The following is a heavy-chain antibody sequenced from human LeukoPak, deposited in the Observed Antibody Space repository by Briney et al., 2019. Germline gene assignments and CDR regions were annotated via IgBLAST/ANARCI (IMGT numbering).Heavy chain of an antibody. CDR3: AGLPGYYFDY. Sequence: GGSLRLSCAASGFTFSSYWMHWVRQARGKGLVWVSRISTDGFSTIYADSVKGRFTISRDNAKNTLYLQMSSLRAEDTAVYYCAGLPGYYFDYWGQGTLVTVSS. V-gene: IGHV3-74*01. D-gene: IGHD3/OR15-3a*01. J-gene: IGHJ4*02. CDR2: ISTDGFST. CDR1: GFTFSSYW.